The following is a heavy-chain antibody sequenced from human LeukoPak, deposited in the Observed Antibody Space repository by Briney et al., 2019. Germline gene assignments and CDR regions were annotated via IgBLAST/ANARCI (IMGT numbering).Heavy chain of an antibody. CDR3: ARGLLYYASGSSFDY. CDR1: GGTFSRYA. Sequence: SVKVSCKASGGTFSRYAISWVRQAPGQGLEWMGGIIPIFATANYAQKFQGRVTITADESTSTVYMELSSLRSEDTAVYYCARGLLYYASGSSFDYWGQGTLVIVSS. V-gene: IGHV1-69*01. CDR2: IIPIFATA. D-gene: IGHD3-10*01. J-gene: IGHJ4*02.